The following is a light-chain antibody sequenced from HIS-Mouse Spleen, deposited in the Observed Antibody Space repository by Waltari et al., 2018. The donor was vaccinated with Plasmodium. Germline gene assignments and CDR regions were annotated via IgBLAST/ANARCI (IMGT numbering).Light chain of an antibody. CDR3: SSYAGSNNLV. V-gene: IGLV2-8*01. Sequence: QSALTQPPSASGSPGQSVTISCTGTSSHVGGHTSVSWYQQHPGKAPKLMIYVVSKRPSGVPDRFSGSKSGNTASLTVSGLQAEDEADYYCSSYAGSNNLVFGGGTKLTVL. CDR1: SSHVGGHTS. J-gene: IGLJ2*01. CDR2: VVS.